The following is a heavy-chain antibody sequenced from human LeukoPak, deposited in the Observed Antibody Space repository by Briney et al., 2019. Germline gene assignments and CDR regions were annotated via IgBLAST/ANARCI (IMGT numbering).Heavy chain of an antibody. CDR1: GYTFTSYG. V-gene: IGHV1-18*04. J-gene: IGHJ4*02. D-gene: IGHD3-16*02. Sequence: ASVTVSFKASGYTFTSYGISWVRQAPGQGLEWMGWISAHNGNANYAQRFQGRVTMTTDTATTTAYMYLGSLRSDDTALYYCARVEDRDYVWGSYRLADYWGQGTLVTVSS. CDR3: ARVEDRDYVWGSYRLADY. CDR2: ISAHNGNA.